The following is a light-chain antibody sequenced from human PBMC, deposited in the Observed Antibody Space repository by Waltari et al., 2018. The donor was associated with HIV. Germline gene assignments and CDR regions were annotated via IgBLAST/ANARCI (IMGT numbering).Light chain of an antibody. V-gene: IGKV3-15*01. CDR1: QSISAN. J-gene: IGKJ2*01. CDR3: QQYDSGPRGIT. Sequence: EIVMTQSPPTLSVSPGQRVTLSCRASQSISANVAWYQQRPGQAPRLLIYEAATRPTGIPARFSGSGSGTEFTLTITNLQSEEFATYFCQQYDSGPRGITFGQGTMLEI. CDR2: EAA.